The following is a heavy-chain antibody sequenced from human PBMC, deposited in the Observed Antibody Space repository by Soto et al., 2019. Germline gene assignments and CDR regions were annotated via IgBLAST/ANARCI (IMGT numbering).Heavy chain of an antibody. CDR1: GYTFTSYG. Sequence: GASVKVSCKASGYTFTSYGIHWVRQAPGQRLEWTGWINAGNGNTKYSEKFQGRVTITRDTSASTAYLELSSLRSEDTAVYYCARDPNDGSAYYHHYYYGMDVWGQGTTVTVSS. V-gene: IGHV1-3*01. CDR3: ARDPNDGSAYYHHYYYGMDV. CDR2: INAGNGNT. D-gene: IGHD3-22*01. J-gene: IGHJ6*02.